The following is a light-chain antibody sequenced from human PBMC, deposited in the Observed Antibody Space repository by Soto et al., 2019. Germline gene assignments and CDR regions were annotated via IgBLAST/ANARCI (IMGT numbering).Light chain of an antibody. V-gene: IGKV3-20*01. Sequence: IVLTQSPGTLSLSPLEIATLSCMASQSVNSTFLAWYQQKPGQAPRLLIYSASSRATGIPDRFSGSGSGTDFTLTISRLEPEDFAVYYCHQYGSSPLTFGTGTKVDIK. J-gene: IGKJ3*01. CDR2: SAS. CDR3: HQYGSSPLT. CDR1: QSVNSTF.